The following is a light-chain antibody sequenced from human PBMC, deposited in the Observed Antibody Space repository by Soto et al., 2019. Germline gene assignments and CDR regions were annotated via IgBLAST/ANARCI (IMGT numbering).Light chain of an antibody. CDR3: QKANSFPQVT. V-gene: IGKV1-12*01. Sequence: DIQMTQSPSSVSASVGDRVTITCRASPGIGSWLAWYQQKPGKAPKFLIYAATSLQSGVPSRFSGSGSGTDFTLAISSLQPEDFATYYCQKANSFPQVTFGQGTRLEIK. CDR2: AAT. J-gene: IGKJ5*01. CDR1: PGIGSW.